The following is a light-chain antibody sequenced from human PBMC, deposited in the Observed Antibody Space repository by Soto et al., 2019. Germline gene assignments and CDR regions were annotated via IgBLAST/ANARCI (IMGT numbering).Light chain of an antibody. Sequence: QSVLTQPASVSGSPGQSITISCTGTSSDVGGNHVSWYQQHPGKAPRLIIYDVINRPSGISNRFSGSKSDNTASLTISGLQFDDEADYYCSSHTRSSNYVFGTGIKVTVL. CDR2: DVI. J-gene: IGLJ1*01. V-gene: IGLV2-14*01. CDR1: SSDVGGNH. CDR3: SSHTRSSNYV.